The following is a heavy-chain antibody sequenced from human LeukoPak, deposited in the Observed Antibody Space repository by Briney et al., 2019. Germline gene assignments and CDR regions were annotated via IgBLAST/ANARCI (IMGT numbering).Heavy chain of an antibody. V-gene: IGHV4-34*01. CDR2: INHSGST. Sequence: SETLSLTCAVYGGSFSGYYWSWIRQPPGKGLEWIGEINHSGSTNYNPSLKSRVTISVDTSKNQLSLKLSSVTAADTAVYYCARHRRITMIVVVPTITNWFDPWGQGTLVTISS. J-gene: IGHJ5*02. CDR1: GGSFSGYY. CDR3: ARHRRITMIVVVPTITNWFDP. D-gene: IGHD3-22*01.